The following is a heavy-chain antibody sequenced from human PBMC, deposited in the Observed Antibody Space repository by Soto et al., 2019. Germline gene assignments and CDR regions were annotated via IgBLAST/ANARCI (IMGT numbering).Heavy chain of an antibody. CDR3: ASDRIVYGTKNWFDP. CDR2: ISSSSSYI. CDR1: GFPFSSYS. D-gene: IGHD4-17*01. Sequence: PGGTLRLSCAASGFPFSSYSMNWVRQAPGKGLEWVSSISSSSSYIYYADSVKARFTISRDNPTNTLYLQINSLRAEDPAAYYYASDRIVYGTKNWFDPWGRGTLLTVS. V-gene: IGHV3-21*01. J-gene: IGHJ5*02.